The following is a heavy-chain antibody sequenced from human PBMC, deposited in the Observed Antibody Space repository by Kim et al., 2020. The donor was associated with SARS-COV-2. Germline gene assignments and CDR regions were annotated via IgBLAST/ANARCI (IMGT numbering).Heavy chain of an antibody. V-gene: IGHV3-7*01. Sequence: GGSLRLACAASGFNFRSYRMSWVRQAPGKGLEWVANIDQDGGEKSYVDSLKGRFIISRDNAKDSLYLQMNSLRAEDTALYYCVRRDFTSGWYTSGREVENWFDPWGQGTLVTVSP. J-gene: IGHJ5*02. CDR1: GFNFRSYR. D-gene: IGHD6-19*01. CDR2: IDQDGGEK. CDR3: VRRDFTSGWYTSGREVENWFDP.